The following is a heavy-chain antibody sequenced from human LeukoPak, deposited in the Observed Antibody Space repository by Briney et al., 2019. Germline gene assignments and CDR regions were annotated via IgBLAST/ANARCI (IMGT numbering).Heavy chain of an antibody. CDR1: GFTFSSYG. Sequence: GGTLRLSCAASGFTFSSYGMSWVRQAPGKGLEWVANIKQDGSEKYYVDSVKGRFTISRDNAKNSLYLQMNSLRAEDTAVYYCARGIDGDYFDYWGQGTLVTVSS. CDR3: ARGIDGDYFDY. V-gene: IGHV3-7*01. J-gene: IGHJ4*02. D-gene: IGHD4-17*01. CDR2: IKQDGSEK.